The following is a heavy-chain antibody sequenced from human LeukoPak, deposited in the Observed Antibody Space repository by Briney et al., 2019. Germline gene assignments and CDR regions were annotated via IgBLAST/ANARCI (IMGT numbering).Heavy chain of an antibody. J-gene: IGHJ6*02. CDR2: IYSGGST. CDR1: GFTFSSNY. V-gene: IGHV3-66*01. D-gene: IGHD6-13*01. Sequence: GGSLRLSCAASGFTFSSNYMSWVRQAPGKGLEWVSVIYSGGSTYYADSVKGRFTISRDNSNTTLYLQMNSLRAEDTAVYYCARDSSSWYGTYGMDVWGQGTTVTVSS. CDR3: ARDSSSWYGTYGMDV.